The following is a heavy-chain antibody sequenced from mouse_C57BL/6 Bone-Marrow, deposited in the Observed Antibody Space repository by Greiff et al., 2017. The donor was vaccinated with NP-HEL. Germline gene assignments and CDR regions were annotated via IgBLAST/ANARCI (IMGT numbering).Heavy chain of an antibody. CDR3: ARCSYSAGHLGFAD. J-gene: IGHJ3*01. Sequence: LQQPGAELVRPGSSVKLSCKASYYAFTASAMHWVKQRPGHGLEWIGYFTMYSDATDYSENFKGKATLTANTSSSTAYMELSSLTSEDSAVYYGARCSYSAGHLGFADWGQGTLVTVSA. V-gene: IGHV1-49*01. CDR2: FTMYSDAT. D-gene: IGHD3-2*02. CDR1: YYAFTASA.